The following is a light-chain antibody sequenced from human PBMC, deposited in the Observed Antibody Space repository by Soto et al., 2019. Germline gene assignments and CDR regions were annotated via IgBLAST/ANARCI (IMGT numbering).Light chain of an antibody. CDR1: QSVSSNY. Sequence: EIVLTQSPGTLSLSPGERATLSCRASQSVSSNYLAWYQQKPGQAPRLLIYGASSRATGIPDRFSGSGSGTDFTLTISRLEPEDFAVYYCQQYCNSRTFGQGTKVAIK. J-gene: IGKJ1*01. CDR3: QQYCNSRT. CDR2: GAS. V-gene: IGKV3-20*01.